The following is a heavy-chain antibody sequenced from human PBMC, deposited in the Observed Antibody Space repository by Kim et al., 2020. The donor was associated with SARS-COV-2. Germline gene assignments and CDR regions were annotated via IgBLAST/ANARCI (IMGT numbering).Heavy chain of an antibody. CDR2: IYTSGST. D-gene: IGHD3-10*01. CDR3: ARDPGIKGITMVRGVISGMAV. CDR1: GGSISSYY. V-gene: IGHV4-4*07. J-gene: IGHJ6*02. Sequence: SATLSLTCTVSGGSISSYYWSWIRQPAGKGLEWIGRIYTSGSTNYNPSLKSRVTMSVDTSKNQFSLKLSSVTAADTAGYYCARDPGIKGITMVRGVISGMAVWGQGTTVTVSS.